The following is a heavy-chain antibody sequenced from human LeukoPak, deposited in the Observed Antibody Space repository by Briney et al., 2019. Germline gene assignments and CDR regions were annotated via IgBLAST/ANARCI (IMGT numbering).Heavy chain of an antibody. Sequence: PGGTLRLSCAVSGFTFSSFAMSWVRPAPGKGLEWVSAISVSGGSTYYADSVKGRFTISRDNSKNTLYLQMNSLRAEDTAVYYCAKDPGPIVVVPAAISCDYWGQGTLVTVSS. D-gene: IGHD2-2*01. J-gene: IGHJ4*02. CDR2: ISVSGGST. V-gene: IGHV3-23*01. CDR1: GFTFSSFA. CDR3: AKDPGPIVVVPAAISCDY.